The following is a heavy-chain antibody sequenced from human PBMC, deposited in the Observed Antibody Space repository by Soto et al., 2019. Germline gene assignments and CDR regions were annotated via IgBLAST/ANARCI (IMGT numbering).Heavy chain of an antibody. J-gene: IGHJ4*02. Sequence: EVQLVQSGAEVKKPGESLTISCKGSGYKFIGYWISWVRQMPGKGLEWVGRIDPSDSYTSYSPSFQGHVTISVDKSISTAYLQWRSLQASDTAKYYCVRHGTGTPYYFDFWGRGTLVPVSS. CDR2: IDPSDSYT. V-gene: IGHV5-10-1*03. CDR1: GYKFIGYW. CDR3: VRHGTGTPYYFDF. D-gene: IGHD1-1*01.